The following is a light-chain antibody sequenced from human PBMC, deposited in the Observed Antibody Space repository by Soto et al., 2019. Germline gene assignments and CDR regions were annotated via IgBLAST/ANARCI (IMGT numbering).Light chain of an antibody. CDR2: GVS. Sequence: EIVLTQSPGTLSLSPGERATLSCRASQSVNTKYLAWYQQKPDQAPRLLISGVSSRATGIPDRFSGSGSGTDFILTISRVEPEDFAVYYCQQFGTSSLVTFGHGTKVDIK. V-gene: IGKV3-20*01. CDR1: QSVNTKY. CDR3: QQFGTSSLVT. J-gene: IGKJ3*01.